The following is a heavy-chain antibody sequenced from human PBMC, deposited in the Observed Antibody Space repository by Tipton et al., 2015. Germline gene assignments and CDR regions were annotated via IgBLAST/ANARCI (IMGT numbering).Heavy chain of an antibody. J-gene: IGHJ4*02. CDR1: GFTFSSCA. D-gene: IGHD1-1*01. V-gene: IGHV3-23*01. CDR2: IYGGGGAT. Sequence: SLRLSCAASGFTFSSCAMTWVRQSPGKGLEWVSTIYGGGGATFYADSVKDHFTISRDNSKNTLYLQMNNLGAEDTAVYYCTKGATGWRGLDSWGQGTLVTVSS. CDR3: TKGATGWRGLDS.